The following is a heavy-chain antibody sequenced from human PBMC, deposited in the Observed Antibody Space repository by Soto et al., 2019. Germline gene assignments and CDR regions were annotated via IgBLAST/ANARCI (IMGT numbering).Heavy chain of an antibody. J-gene: IGHJ6*02. CDR3: GRGVDNGVDV. Sequence: ASVKVSCKASGYTFTSYDINWVRQATGQGLEWMGWMSPNSGATGYAQKFQGRVTMTRDTSISTVYMELSNLRSEDTAIYYCGRGVDNGVDVWGQGSTVTVSS. CDR1: GYTFTSYD. CDR2: MSPNSGAT. V-gene: IGHV1-8*01. D-gene: IGHD2-8*01.